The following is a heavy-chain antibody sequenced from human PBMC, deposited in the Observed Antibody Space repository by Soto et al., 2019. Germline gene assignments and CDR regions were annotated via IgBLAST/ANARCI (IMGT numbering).Heavy chain of an antibody. D-gene: IGHD5-12*01. CDR2: IYYSGST. Sequence: SETLSLTCTVSGGSISSYYWSWIRQPPGKGLEWIGYIYYSGSTNYNPSLKSRVTISVDTSKNQFSLKLSSVTAADTAVYYCARGYSSFDYWGQGTLVTVSS. J-gene: IGHJ4*02. V-gene: IGHV4-59*01. CDR3: ARGYSSFDY. CDR1: GGSISSYY.